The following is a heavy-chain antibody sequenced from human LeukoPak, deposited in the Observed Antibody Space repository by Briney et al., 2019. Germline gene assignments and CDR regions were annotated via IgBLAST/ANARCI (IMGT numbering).Heavy chain of an antibody. Sequence: ALVKVSCKASGYTFTNYAMHWVRQAPGQRLEWMGWINTGNGNTKYSQEFQGRVTITRDTSTSTAYMELRSLRSDDTAVYYCARSDSVLRYFDWVFDYWGQGTLVTVSS. V-gene: IGHV1-3*04. CDR2: INTGNGNT. CDR3: ARSDSVLRYFDWVFDY. D-gene: IGHD3-9*01. J-gene: IGHJ4*02. CDR1: GYTFTNYA.